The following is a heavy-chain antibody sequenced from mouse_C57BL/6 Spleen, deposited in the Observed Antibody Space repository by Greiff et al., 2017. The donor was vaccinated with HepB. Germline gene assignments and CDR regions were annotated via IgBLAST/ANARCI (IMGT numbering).Heavy chain of an antibody. Sequence: QVQLQQSGPELVKPGASVKISCKASGYAFSSSWMNWVKQRPGKGLEWIGRIYPGDGDTNYNGKFKGKATLTADKSSSTAYMQLSSLASEDSAVYCCARSGAGVKDDWGQGTTLTVSS. J-gene: IGHJ2*01. D-gene: IGHD3-3*01. CDR3: ARSGAGVKDD. CDR2: IYPGDGDT. CDR1: GYAFSSSW. V-gene: IGHV1-82*01.